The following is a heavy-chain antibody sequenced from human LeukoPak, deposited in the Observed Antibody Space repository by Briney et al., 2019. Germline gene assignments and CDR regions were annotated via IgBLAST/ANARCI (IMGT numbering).Heavy chain of an antibody. J-gene: IGHJ3*01. CDR2: ISYDGIDS. D-gene: IGHD3-16*02. CDR1: GFNFNNYP. Sequence: PGGSLRLSCAASGFNFNNYPMHWVRQVPGRGPQWVALISYDGIDSYIADSVKDRFSISRDNSKNTLFLQMNSLRPEDTAVYYCARDRYTKNYFDALDLWGQGSTVTVSS. V-gene: IGHV3-30*04. CDR3: ARDRYTKNYFDALDL.